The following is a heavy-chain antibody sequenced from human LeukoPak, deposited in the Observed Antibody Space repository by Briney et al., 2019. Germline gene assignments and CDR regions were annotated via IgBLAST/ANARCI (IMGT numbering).Heavy chain of an antibody. CDR1: GGSISGYY. CDR3: ARGRGGARPGDY. CDR2: IYYSGST. V-gene: IGHV4-59*01. D-gene: IGHD3-16*01. Sequence: PSETLSLTCTVSGGSISGYYWSWIRQPPGKGLEWIGYIYYSGSTNYNPSLKSRVTISVDTSKNQFSLKLSSVTAADTAVYYCARGRGGARPGDYWGQGTLVTVSS. J-gene: IGHJ4*02.